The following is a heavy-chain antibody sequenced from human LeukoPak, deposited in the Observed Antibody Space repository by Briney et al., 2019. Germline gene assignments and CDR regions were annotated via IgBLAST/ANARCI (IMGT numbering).Heavy chain of an antibody. Sequence: ASVKVSCKASGYTFTGYYMHWVRQAPGQGLEWMGWINPNSGGTNYAQKFQGRVTMTRDTSISTAYMELSRLRSDDTAVYYCARDGEYCSSTSCYDYWGQGTLVTVSS. CDR2: INPNSGGT. V-gene: IGHV1-2*02. CDR1: GYTFTGYY. CDR3: ARDGEYCSSTSCYDY. J-gene: IGHJ4*02. D-gene: IGHD2-2*01.